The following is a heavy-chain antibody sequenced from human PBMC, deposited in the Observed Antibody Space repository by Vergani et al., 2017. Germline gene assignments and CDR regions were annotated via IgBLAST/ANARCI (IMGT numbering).Heavy chain of an antibody. V-gene: IGHV3-66*02. CDR1: GFSFSSYS. D-gene: IGHD2-15*01. CDR2: IKSDGRT. CDR3: TRSECSGTTCYGHYFDL. Sequence: EAYLVQSGGGLVTPGGSLRLSCAASGFSFSSYSMNWVRQAPGKGLEWVSVIKSDGRTSYAESVRGRFTISRDTSRNAVYLQMNILRVEDTGVYYCTRSECSGTTCYGHYFDLWGHGILVTVSS. J-gene: IGHJ4*01.